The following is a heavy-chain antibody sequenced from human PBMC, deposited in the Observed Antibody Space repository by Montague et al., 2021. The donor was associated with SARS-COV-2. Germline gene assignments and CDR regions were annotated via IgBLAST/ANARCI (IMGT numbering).Heavy chain of an antibody. V-gene: IGHV2-70*01. CDR3: ARMTTVTYPYYDYCGMDV. J-gene: IGHJ6*02. CDR1: GFSLSISGMC. D-gene: IGHD4-17*01. CDR2: IDWDDDK. Sequence: PALVKPTKTLTLTCTFSGFSLSISGMCVSWIRQPPGKALEWLALIDWDDDKYYSTSLKTRLTISKDTSKNQVVLTMTNMDPVDTATYYCARMTTVTYPYYDYCGMDVWGQGTTVTVSS.